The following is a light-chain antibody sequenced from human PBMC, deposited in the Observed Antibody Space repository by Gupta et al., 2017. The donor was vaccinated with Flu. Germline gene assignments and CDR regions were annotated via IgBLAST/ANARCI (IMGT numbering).Light chain of an antibody. Sequence: DIQMTQSPSSLSASVGDRVTITCQASQDIRNYLNWYQQKPGKAPKLLIYDASNLEKGVPSRFSGSGAGTDFTFTISGLQPEDIATYYCQQNYNLPPRFTFGRGTKVEIK. CDR2: DAS. CDR3: QQNYNLPPRFT. J-gene: IGKJ4*01. V-gene: IGKV1-33*01. CDR1: QDIRNY.